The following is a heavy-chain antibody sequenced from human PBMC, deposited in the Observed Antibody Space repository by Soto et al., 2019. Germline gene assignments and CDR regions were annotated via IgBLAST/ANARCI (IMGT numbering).Heavy chain of an antibody. J-gene: IGHJ4*02. Sequence: WGSLRLSCAASEFTFIGSAIHLFRQAAVKGLEWVGRIRSKAKSYATVYAASVKGRFTISRDDSKNTAYLQTNSLKTEDTAVYYCTRLGIAAAGTDYWGQGTLVTVSS. CDR1: EFTFIGSA. D-gene: IGHD6-13*01. V-gene: IGHV3-73*01. CDR2: IRSKAKSYAT. CDR3: TRLGIAAAGTDY.